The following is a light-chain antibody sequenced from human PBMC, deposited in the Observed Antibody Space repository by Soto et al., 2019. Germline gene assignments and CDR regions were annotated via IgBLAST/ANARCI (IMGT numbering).Light chain of an antibody. CDR3: SSYTSSSTLYG. CDR2: EVT. V-gene: IGLV2-14*01. J-gene: IGLJ1*01. Sequence: QSALAQPASVSGSPGQSITISCTGTSSDVGGYNYVSWYQQHPGKAPKLMIYEVTNRPSGVSNRFSGSKSGNTASLTISGLQAEDEADYYCSSYTSSSTLYGFGTGTKVTGL. CDR1: SSDVGGYNY.